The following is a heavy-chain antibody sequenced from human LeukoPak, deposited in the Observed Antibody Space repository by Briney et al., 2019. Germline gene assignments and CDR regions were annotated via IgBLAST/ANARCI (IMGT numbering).Heavy chain of an antibody. CDR2: INHSGST. Sequence: SETLSLTCAVYGGSFSGYYWSWIRQPPGKGLEWIGEINHSGSTNYNPSLKSRVTISVDTSKNQFSLKLSSVTAADTAVYYCARGVSTYDFWSGDGRLIRENYYYYMDVWGKGTTVTVSS. CDR1: GGSFSGYY. CDR3: ARGVSTYDFWSGDGRLIRENYYYYMDV. D-gene: IGHD3-3*01. J-gene: IGHJ6*03. V-gene: IGHV4-34*01.